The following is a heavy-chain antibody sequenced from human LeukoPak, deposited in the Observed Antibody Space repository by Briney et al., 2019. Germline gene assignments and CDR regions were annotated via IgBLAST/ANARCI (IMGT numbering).Heavy chain of an antibody. CDR3: ARDMVGTVTRR. V-gene: IGHV3-48*01. D-gene: IGHD4-11*01. CDR1: GFTFSSYS. J-gene: IGHJ4*02. Sequence: GGSLRLSCAASGFTFSSYSMNWVRQAPGKGLEWVSYISSSSSTLYYADSVKGRFTISRDNAKNSLYLQMNSLRAEDTAVYYCARDMVGTVTRRWGQGTLVTVSS. CDR2: ISSSSSTL.